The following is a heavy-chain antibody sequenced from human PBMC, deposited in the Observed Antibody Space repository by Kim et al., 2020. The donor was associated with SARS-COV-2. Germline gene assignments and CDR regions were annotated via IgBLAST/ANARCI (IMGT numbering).Heavy chain of an antibody. CDR2: IYYSGST. D-gene: IGHD1-20*01. Sequence: SETLSLTCTVSGGSISSSSYYWGWIRQPPGKGLEWIGSIYYSGSTYYNPSLKSRVTISVDTSKNQFSLKLSSVTAADTAVYYCATTPLITGAAYWGQGTL. CDR3: ATTPLITGAAY. V-gene: IGHV4-39*01. J-gene: IGHJ4*02. CDR1: GGSISSSSYY.